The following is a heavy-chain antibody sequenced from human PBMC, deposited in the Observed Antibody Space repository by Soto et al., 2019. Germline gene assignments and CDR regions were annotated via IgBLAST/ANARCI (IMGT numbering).Heavy chain of an antibody. D-gene: IGHD2-2*01. Sequence: SQTLSLTCAISGDSVSSNSAAWNWIRQSPSRGLEWLGRTYYRSKWYNDYAVSVKSRITINPDTSKNQFSLQLNSVTPEDTAVYYCARDGARGYCFSTSCYRYDYYGMDVWGQGTTVTVSS. V-gene: IGHV6-1*01. J-gene: IGHJ6*02. CDR2: TYYRSKWYN. CDR1: GDSVSSNSAA. CDR3: ARDGARGYCFSTSCYRYDYYGMDV.